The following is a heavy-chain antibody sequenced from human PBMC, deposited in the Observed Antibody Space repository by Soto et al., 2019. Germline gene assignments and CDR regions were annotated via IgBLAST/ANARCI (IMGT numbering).Heavy chain of an antibody. CDR2: IYYSGST. Sequence: SETLSLTCTFSCGSVISGSYYWSWIRQPPGKGLEWIGYIYYSGSTNYNPSLKSRVTISVDTSKNQFSLKLSSVTAADTAVYYCARDRVTFGGVIVLSSWGQGTLVTVSS. V-gene: IGHV4-61*01. D-gene: IGHD3-16*02. CDR1: CGSVISGSYY. CDR3: ARDRVTFGGVIVLSS. J-gene: IGHJ4*02.